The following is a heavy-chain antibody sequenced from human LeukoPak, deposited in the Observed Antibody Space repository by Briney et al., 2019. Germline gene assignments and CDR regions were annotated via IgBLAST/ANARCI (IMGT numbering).Heavy chain of an antibody. D-gene: IGHD3-10*01. J-gene: IGHJ3*02. CDR1: GFTFSSYV. Sequence: GGSLRLSCAASGFTFSSYVMSWVRQAPGKGLEWVAVISYDGSNKYYADSVKGRFTISRDNSKNTLYLQMNSLRAEDTAVYYCAVLWFGETAFDIWGQGTMVTVSS. CDR3: AVLWFGETAFDI. CDR2: ISYDGSNK. V-gene: IGHV3-30*03.